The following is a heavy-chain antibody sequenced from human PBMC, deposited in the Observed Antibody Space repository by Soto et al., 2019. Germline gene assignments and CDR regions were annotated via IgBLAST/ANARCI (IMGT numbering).Heavy chain of an antibody. CDR1: GFTFSSYA. V-gene: IGHV3-21*01. CDR2: ISSSSSYI. Sequence: RRLSCAASGFTFSSYAMSWVRQAPGKGLEWVSVISSSSSYIYYADSVKGRFTVSRDNAKNSLYLQMNSLRAEDTAVYYCARVGLYSSSWYGAFDIWGQGTMVTVSS. D-gene: IGHD6-13*01. J-gene: IGHJ3*02. CDR3: ARVGLYSSSWYGAFDI.